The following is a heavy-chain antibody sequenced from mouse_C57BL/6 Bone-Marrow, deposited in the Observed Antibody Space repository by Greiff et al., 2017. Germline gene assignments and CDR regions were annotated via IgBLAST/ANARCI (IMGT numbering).Heavy chain of an antibody. Sequence: DVLLVESGPGLVKPSQSLSLTCSATGYSITSGYYWNWIRPFPGNQLEWVGYIRYDGSNNYNPSLKNRISITRDTSTNQFFLKLNYVTTEDTATYYCARGQGDYDFDYWGQGTTLTVSS. CDR1: GYSITSGYY. CDR2: IRYDGSN. V-gene: IGHV3-6*01. CDR3: ARGQGDYDFDY. D-gene: IGHD1-1*02. J-gene: IGHJ2*01.